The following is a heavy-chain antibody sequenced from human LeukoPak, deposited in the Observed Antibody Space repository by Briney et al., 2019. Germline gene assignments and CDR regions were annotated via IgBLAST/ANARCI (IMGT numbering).Heavy chain of an antibody. D-gene: IGHD6-13*01. J-gene: IGHJ4*02. Sequence: GGSLRLSCAASGFTFDDYAMHWVRQAPGKGLEWVSGISWNSGSTGYADSVKGRFTISRDNAKNSLYLQMNSLRAEDMALYYCAKASRIAAAGYYFSYWGQGTLVTVSS. V-gene: IGHV3-9*03. CDR3: AKASRIAAAGYYFSY. CDR2: ISWNSGST. CDR1: GFTFDDYA.